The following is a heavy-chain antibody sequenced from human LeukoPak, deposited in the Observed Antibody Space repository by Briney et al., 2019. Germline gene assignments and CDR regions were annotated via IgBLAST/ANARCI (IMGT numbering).Heavy chain of an antibody. CDR2: ITGSGSTM. V-gene: IGHV3-48*02. D-gene: IGHD3-10*01. CDR3: ARDSGSDY. Sequence: PGGSLRLSCAASGFTFSNYSINWVRQAPGKGLEWISYITGSGSTMYYADSVKGRFTISRDNARNSLYLQMNSLRDEDTAVYYCARDSGSDYWGQGTLVTVSS. CDR1: GFTFSNYS. J-gene: IGHJ4*02.